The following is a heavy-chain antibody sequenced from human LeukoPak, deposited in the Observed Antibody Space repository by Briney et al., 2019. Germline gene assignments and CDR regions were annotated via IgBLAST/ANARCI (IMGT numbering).Heavy chain of an antibody. CDR2: IRSKGNSYAT. CDR3: TARSDTYGHFDY. V-gene: IGHV3-73*01. J-gene: IGHJ4*02. Sequence: PGGSLRLSCAASGFSFSDSTIHWVRQASGTGLEWVARIRSKGNSYATSYAASVKGRFTISRDDSKNTAYLQISSLKTEDSAIYYCTARSDTYGHFDYWGQGTLVTVSS. D-gene: IGHD5-18*01. CDR1: GFSFSDST.